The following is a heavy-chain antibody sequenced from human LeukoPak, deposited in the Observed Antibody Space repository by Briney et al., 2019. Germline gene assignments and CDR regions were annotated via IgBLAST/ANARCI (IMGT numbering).Heavy chain of an antibody. J-gene: IGHJ5*02. CDR1: GYTFTGYY. D-gene: IGHD3-9*01. Sequence: ASVKVSCKASGYTFTGYYMHWVRQAPGQGLEWMGWINPNSGGTNYAQKFQGRVTMTRDTSISTVYMELSRLRSDDTAVYYCARDYDVLTGQNWFDPWGQGTLVTVSS. CDR2: INPNSGGT. CDR3: ARDYDVLTGQNWFDP. V-gene: IGHV1-2*02.